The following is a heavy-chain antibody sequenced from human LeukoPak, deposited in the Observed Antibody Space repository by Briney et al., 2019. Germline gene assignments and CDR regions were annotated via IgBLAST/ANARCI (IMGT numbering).Heavy chain of an antibody. V-gene: IGHV3-30*04. CDR3: AKGNHISGGRNWYFDY. CDR1: GFTFSSYA. Sequence: GRSLRLSCAASGFTFSSYAMHWVRQAPGKGLEWVAVISYDGSNKYYADSVKGRFTISRDNSKNTLFLQMNSLRAEDTAIYYCAKGNHISGGRNWYFDYWGQGTLVTVSS. CDR2: ISYDGSNK. D-gene: IGHD3-10*01. J-gene: IGHJ4*02.